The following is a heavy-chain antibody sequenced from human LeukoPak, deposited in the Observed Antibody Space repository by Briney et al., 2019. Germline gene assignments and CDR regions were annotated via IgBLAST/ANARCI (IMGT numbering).Heavy chain of an antibody. V-gene: IGHV3-23*01. Sequence: GGSLRLSCEASGFTFSSCAMSWVRQAPGKGLEWVSGIIDSGDITYYANSVKSRFTISRDNSKNTLYLKMNSLRAEDTAVYYCAKLGGQEVYNYYVGVWGKGTTVAVSS. J-gene: IGHJ6*03. CDR3: AKLGGQEVYNYYVGV. CDR1: GFTFSSCA. D-gene: IGHD3-16*01. CDR2: IIDSGDIT.